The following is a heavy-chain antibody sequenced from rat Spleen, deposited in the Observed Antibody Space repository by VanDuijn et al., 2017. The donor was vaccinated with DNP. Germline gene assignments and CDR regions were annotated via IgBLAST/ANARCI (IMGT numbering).Heavy chain of an antibody. Sequence: EVQLVESGGGLVQPGRSLKLSCAASGFTFSDYYMAWVRQAPKKGLEWVATISYDGSSTYYRDSVKGRFTISRDDAKSCLYLQMNSLKSEDTATYYCARGSTSIYWYFDFWGPGTMVTVSS. CDR1: GFTFSDYY. D-gene: IGHD3-1*01. V-gene: IGHV5-7*01. CDR3: ARGSTSIYWYFDF. CDR2: ISYDGSST. J-gene: IGHJ1*01.